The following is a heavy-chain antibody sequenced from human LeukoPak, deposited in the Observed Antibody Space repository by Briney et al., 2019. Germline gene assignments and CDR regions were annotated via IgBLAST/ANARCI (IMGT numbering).Heavy chain of an antibody. J-gene: IGHJ4*02. CDR2: ISSSGSTI. CDR3: ARDPRMVRGVNYFDY. Sequence: PGGSLRLSCAASGFTFSDYYMSWIRQAPGKGLEWVSYISSSGSTIYYADSVKGRFTISRDNAKNSLYLQMNSLRAEDTAVYYCARDPRMVRGVNYFDYWGQGTLVTVSS. V-gene: IGHV3-11*01. CDR1: GFTFSDYY. D-gene: IGHD3-10*01.